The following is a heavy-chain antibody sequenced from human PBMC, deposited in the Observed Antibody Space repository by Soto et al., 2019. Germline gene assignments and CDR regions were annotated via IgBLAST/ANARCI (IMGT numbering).Heavy chain of an antibody. V-gene: IGHV3-30*18. CDR1: GFTFSSYG. CDR3: AKEISEREYSSSSDVSSWGEVYYYYGMDV. CDR2: ISYDGSNK. Sequence: GGSLRLSCAASGFTFSSYGMHWVRQAPGKGLEWVAVISYDGSNKYYADSVKGRFTISRDNSKNTLYLQMNSLRAEDTAVYYCAKEISEREYSSSSDVSSWGEVYYYYGMDVWGQGTTVTVSS. J-gene: IGHJ6*02. D-gene: IGHD6-6*01.